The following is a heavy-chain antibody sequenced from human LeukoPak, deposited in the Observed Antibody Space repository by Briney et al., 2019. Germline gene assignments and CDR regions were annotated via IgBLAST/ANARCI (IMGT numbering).Heavy chain of an antibody. CDR1: GFTFSSYA. Sequence: GGSLRLSCAASGFTFSSYAMSWVRQAPGKGLEWVSAFSGSGGSTYYADSVKGRFTISRDNSKNTLYLQMDSLRPEDTAVYYCARDFWFGESGAGGYFDYWGRGTLVTVSS. J-gene: IGHJ4*02. CDR3: ARDFWFGESGAGGYFDY. D-gene: IGHD3-10*01. CDR2: FSGSGGST. V-gene: IGHV3-23*01.